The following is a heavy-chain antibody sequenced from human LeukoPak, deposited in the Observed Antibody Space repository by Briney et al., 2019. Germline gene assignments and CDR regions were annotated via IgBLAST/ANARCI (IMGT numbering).Heavy chain of an antibody. D-gene: IGHD3-10*01. CDR1: GFTFSSYW. CDR2: ISGSGGSA. CDR3: AKGDYYGSGSYFY. V-gene: IGHV3-23*01. J-gene: IGHJ4*02. Sequence: GGSLRLSCAASGFTFSSYWMHWVRQAPGKGLEWVSAISGSGGSAYYADSVKGRFTISRDNSKNTLYLQMNSLRAEDTAVYYCAKGDYYGSGSYFYWGQGTLVTVSS.